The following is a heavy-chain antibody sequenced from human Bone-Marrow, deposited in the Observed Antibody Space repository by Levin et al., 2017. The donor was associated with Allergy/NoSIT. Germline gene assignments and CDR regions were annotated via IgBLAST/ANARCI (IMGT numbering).Heavy chain of an antibody. V-gene: IGHV4-39*01. Sequence: SETLSLTCTVSGVSISSSSYYWAWIRQPPGKGLEWIGSMYYGGSTYYNPSLKSRVTISVDTSNNHFSLRLNSVTAADTAVFYCARHDGLYSTGSKGMDVWGQGTTVTVSS. J-gene: IGHJ6*02. CDR1: GVSISSSSYY. D-gene: IGHD6-19*01. CDR2: MYYGGST. CDR3: ARHDGLYSTGSKGMDV.